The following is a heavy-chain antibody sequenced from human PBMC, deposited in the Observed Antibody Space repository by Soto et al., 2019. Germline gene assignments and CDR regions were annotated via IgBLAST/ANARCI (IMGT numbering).Heavy chain of an antibody. Sequence: GGSLRLSCAASGFTVSSNYMSWVRQAPGKGLEWVSVIYSGGSTYYADSVKGRFTISRDNSKNTLYLQMNSLRAEDTAVYYCAREQLQFAWFDPWGQGTLVTVSS. V-gene: IGHV3-66*01. CDR3: AREQLQFAWFDP. CDR2: IYSGGST. D-gene: IGHD4-4*01. CDR1: GFTVSSNY. J-gene: IGHJ5*02.